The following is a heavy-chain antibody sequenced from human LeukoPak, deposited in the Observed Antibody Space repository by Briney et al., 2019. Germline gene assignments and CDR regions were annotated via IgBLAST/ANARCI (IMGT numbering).Heavy chain of an antibody. CDR3: AELGITMIGGV. CDR1: GFTFSSYN. V-gene: IGHV3-48*03. Sequence: GESLRLSCAASGFTFSSYNMNWVRQAPGKGVEWVSYISSSGSTIYYADSAKGRFTISRDNAKNSLYLQMNSLRAEDTAVYYCAELGITMIGGVWGKGTTVTISS. CDR2: ISSSGSTI. D-gene: IGHD3-10*02. J-gene: IGHJ6*04.